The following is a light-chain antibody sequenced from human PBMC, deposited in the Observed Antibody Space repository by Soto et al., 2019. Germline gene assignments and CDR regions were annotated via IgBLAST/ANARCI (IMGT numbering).Light chain of an antibody. V-gene: IGKV1-39*01. CDR1: QSISSD. CDR2: AGS. J-gene: IGKJ2*01. Sequence: DIQMTQSPSSLSASVGDRVTITCRASQSISSDLNWYQQKPGKAPKLLIYAGSSLQSGVPSRFSGRGSGADFTLPISSLQPEDFATYYCQQTYSIPVTFGQGTKLEIK. CDR3: QQTYSIPVT.